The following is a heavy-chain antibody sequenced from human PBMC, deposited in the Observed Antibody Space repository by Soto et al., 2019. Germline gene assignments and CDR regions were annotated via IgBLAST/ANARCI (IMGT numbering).Heavy chain of an antibody. CDR2: TYYNGDT. CDR3: ARGPAYINGWRTFDL. V-gene: IGHV4-61*08. CDR1: DDSFRGAEYY. D-gene: IGHD6-19*01. J-gene: IGHJ4*02. Sequence: VLLQESGPRLLRPSETLSLTCTVSDDSFRGAEYYWSWIRQPLGKGLEWIGYTYYNGDTKYNPALRSRVTMSEDTSKTQLSLRLSSVTAADTAVYFCARGPAYINGWRTFDLWGRGILVTVSS.